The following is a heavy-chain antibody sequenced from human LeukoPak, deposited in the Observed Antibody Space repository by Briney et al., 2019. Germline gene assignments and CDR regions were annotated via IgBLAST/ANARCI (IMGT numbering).Heavy chain of an antibody. CDR2: IYYSGST. D-gene: IGHD3-3*01. J-gene: IGHJ5*02. CDR3: ARGSLEWQDFDP. CDR1: GGSISSGDYY. Sequence: SQTLSLTCTVSGGSISSGDYYWGWIRQPPGKGLEWIGYIYYSGSTYYNPSLKSRVTISVDTSKNQFSLKLSSVTAADTAVYYCARGSLEWQDFDPWGQGTLVTVSS. V-gene: IGHV4-30-4*08.